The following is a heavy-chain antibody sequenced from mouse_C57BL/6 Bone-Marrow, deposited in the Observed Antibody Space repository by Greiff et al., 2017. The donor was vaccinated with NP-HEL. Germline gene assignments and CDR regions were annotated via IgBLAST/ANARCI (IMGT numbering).Heavy chain of an antibody. J-gene: IGHJ1*03. CDR3: AREESNYVHWYFDV. CDR1: GFTFSSYA. CDR2: ISDGGSYT. V-gene: IGHV5-4*01. Sequence: EVKLVESGGGLVKPGGSLKLSCAASGFTFSSYAMSWVRQTPEKRLEWVATISDGGSYTYYPATVKGRFTISRDNAKNNLYLQMSHLKSEDTAMYYCAREESNYVHWYFDVWGTGTTVTVSS. D-gene: IGHD2-5*01.